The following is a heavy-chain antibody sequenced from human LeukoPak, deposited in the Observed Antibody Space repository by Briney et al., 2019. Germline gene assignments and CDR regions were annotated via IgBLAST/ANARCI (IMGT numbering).Heavy chain of an antibody. D-gene: IGHD3-22*01. CDR2: INPNSGGT. J-gene: IGHJ4*02. CDR3: ARGMSPTTAYYFNTSGSKDY. V-gene: IGHV1-2*02. Sequence: ASVKVSCKASGYTFTGYYMHWVRQAPGQGLEWMGWINPNSGGTNYAQKFQGRVTMTRDTSISTAYMELSRLRSDDTAVYYCARGMSPTTAYYFNTSGSKDYWGQGTLVTVSS. CDR1: GYTFTGYY.